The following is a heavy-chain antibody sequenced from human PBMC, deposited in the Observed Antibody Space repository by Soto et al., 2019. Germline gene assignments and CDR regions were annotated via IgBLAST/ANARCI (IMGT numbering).Heavy chain of an antibody. CDR3: ASPVRIRISGRSAFDI. CDR1: GGSFSGYY. D-gene: IGHD3-10*01. J-gene: IGHJ3*02. CDR2: INHSGST. V-gene: IGHV4-34*01. Sequence: QVQLQQWGAGLLKPSETLSLTCAVYGGSFSGYYWSWIRQPPGKGLEWIGEINHSGSTNYNPSLKSRVTISVDTSKNQFSLKLSSVTAADTAVYYCASPVRIRISGRSAFDIWGQGTMVTVSS.